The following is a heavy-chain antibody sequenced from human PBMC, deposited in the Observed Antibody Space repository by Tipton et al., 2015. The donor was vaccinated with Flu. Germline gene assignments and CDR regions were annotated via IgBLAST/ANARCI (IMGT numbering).Heavy chain of an antibody. D-gene: IGHD4-17*01. J-gene: IGHJ3*02. Sequence: TLSLTCTVSGGSISSYYWSWIRQPPGKGLEWIGSIYQSGTTYYNPSLKSRVTISVDTSKNQFSLKLSSVTAADTAVYYCARVSLDYGDYAPAFDIWGQGTMVTVSS. CDR2: IYQSGTT. CDR1: GGSISSYY. CDR3: ARVSLDYGDYAPAFDI. V-gene: IGHV4-59*08.